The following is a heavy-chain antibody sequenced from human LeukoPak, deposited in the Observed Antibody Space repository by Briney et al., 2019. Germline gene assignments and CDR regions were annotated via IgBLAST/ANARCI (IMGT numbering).Heavy chain of an antibody. V-gene: IGHV3-30-3*01. Sequence: GGSLRLSCAASGFTFSSYAMHWVRQAPGKGLEWVAVISYDGSDKYYADSVKGRFTISRDNSKNTLYLQMNSLRAEDTAVYYCARSRXTXXXXXKXXDYXXXXTLVTV. CDR2: ISYDGSDK. CDR3: ARSRXTXXXXXKXXDY. CDR1: GFTFSSYA. J-gene: IGHJ4*01. D-gene: IGHD3-3*01.